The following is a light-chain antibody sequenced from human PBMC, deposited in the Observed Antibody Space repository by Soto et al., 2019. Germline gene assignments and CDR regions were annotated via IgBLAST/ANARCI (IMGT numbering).Light chain of an antibody. CDR3: CSSTGISTLL. CDR2: DVS. J-gene: IGLJ1*01. Sequence: LTQPASLSGSPGQSITISCTGTTSDIGTYSYVSWYQQHADKAPNLIIYDVSHRPAGVSNRFSGSKSGSTASLTISGLQAEDEAHYCCSSTGISTLLFATGTKATVL. V-gene: IGLV2-14*03. CDR1: TSDIGTYSY.